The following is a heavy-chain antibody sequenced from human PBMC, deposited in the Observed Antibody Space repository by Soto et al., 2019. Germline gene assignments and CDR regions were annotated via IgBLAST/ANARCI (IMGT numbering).Heavy chain of an antibody. CDR2: IYWDDDK. D-gene: IGHD3-22*01. Sequence: SGPTLVNHTQTLTLTCTFSWFSLSTSGVGVGWIRQPPGKALEWLALIYWDDDKRYSPSLKSRLTITKDTSKNQVVLTMTNMDPVDTATYYCAHSLIGYYYDSSGSNWFDPWGQGTLVTVSS. J-gene: IGHJ5*02. V-gene: IGHV2-5*02. CDR3: AHSLIGYYYDSSGSNWFDP. CDR1: WFSLSTSGVG.